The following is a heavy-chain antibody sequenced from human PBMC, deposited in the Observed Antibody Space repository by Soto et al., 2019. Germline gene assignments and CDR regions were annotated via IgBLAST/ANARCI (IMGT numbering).Heavy chain of an antibody. D-gene: IGHD3-10*01. CDR1: GFTFSSYA. J-gene: IGHJ4*02. CDR3: AKDLWFGELLSSFDY. Sequence: GGSLRLSCAASGFTFSSYAMHWVRQAPGKGLEWVAFISYDGSNKYYTDSVKGRFTISRDNSKNTLYLQMNSLRAEDTAVYYCAKDLWFGELLSSFDYWGQGTLVTVSS. CDR2: ISYDGSNK. V-gene: IGHV3-30-3*01.